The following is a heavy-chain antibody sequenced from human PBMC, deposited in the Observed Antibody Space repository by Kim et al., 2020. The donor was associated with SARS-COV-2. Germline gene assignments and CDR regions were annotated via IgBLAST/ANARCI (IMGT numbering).Heavy chain of an antibody. D-gene: IGHD2-15*01. CDR2: DGGHE. V-gene: IGHV3-30*01. CDR3: VVVAPAA. Sequence: DGGHEYYADSVKGRFTISRDNSKNTLYLQMNSLRDEDTAVYYSVVVAPAAWGQGTLVTVSS. J-gene: IGHJ4*02.